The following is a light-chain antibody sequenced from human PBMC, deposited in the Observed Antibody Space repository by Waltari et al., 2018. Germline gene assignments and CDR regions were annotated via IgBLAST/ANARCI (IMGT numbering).Light chain of an antibody. J-gene: IGLJ3*02. CDR1: SSDIGGYNR. Sequence: SGCPGQSVTISCTGTSSDIGGYNRFSWYQQHPGKAPKLMIYEVSNRPSGVSDRFSGSKSGNTASLIISGLQAEDEADYYCSSYAFTTTLVFGGGTRLTVL. CDR2: EVS. V-gene: IGLV2-18*02. CDR3: SSYAFTTTLV.